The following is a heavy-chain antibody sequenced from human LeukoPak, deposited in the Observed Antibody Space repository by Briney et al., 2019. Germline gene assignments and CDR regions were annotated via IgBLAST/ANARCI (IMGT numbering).Heavy chain of an antibody. CDR1: GASISSYY. Sequence: KSSETLSLTCTVSGASISSYYWSWIRQPPGKGLEWIGYIYYSGSTNYNPSLKSRVTISVDTSKNQFSLKVSSVTAADTAVYYCARSSSGYYSSFDYWGQGTLVTVSS. CDR2: IYYSGST. J-gene: IGHJ4*02. D-gene: IGHD3-22*01. V-gene: IGHV4-59*01. CDR3: ARSSSGYYSSFDY.